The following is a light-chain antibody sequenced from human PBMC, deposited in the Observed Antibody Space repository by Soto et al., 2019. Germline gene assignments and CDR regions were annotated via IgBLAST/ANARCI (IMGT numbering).Light chain of an antibody. CDR1: SSDVGGFHY. CDR2: EVS. J-gene: IGLJ3*02. V-gene: IGLV2-14*01. Sequence: QSALTQPASVSGSPGQSITISCTGTSSDVGGFHYVSWYQQHPGKVPKLIIYEVSNRPSGVSHRFSGSKSGNTASLTISGLQAEDEADYYCSSYTSLTTLVFGGGTKLTVL. CDR3: SSYTSLTTLV.